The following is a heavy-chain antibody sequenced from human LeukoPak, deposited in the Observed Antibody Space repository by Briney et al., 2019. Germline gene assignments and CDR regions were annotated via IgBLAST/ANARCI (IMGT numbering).Heavy chain of an antibody. CDR3: VKPIVGATTYFQH. Sequence: PGGSLRLSCSASGFXFSSYAIHWVRQAPGKGLEYVSAISSNGGSTYYADSVKGRFTISRDNSKNTLYLQMSSLRAEDTAVYYCVKPIVGATTYFQHWGQGTLVTVSS. CDR2: ISSNGGST. D-gene: IGHD1-26*01. V-gene: IGHV3-64D*06. CDR1: GFXFSSYA. J-gene: IGHJ1*01.